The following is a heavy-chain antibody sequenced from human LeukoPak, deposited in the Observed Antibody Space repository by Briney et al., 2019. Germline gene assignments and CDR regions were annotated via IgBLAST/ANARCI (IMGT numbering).Heavy chain of an antibody. D-gene: IGHD3-10*01. Sequence: PGESLKISCKGSGYSFTSYWIGWVRQMPGKGLEWMGIIYPGDSDTRYSPSFQGQVTISADKSISTAYLHWSSLKASDTAMYYCARQYRFGEFCYDYWGQGTLVTVSS. CDR2: IYPGDSDT. V-gene: IGHV5-51*01. J-gene: IGHJ4*02. CDR3: ARQYRFGEFCYDY. CDR1: GYSFTSYW.